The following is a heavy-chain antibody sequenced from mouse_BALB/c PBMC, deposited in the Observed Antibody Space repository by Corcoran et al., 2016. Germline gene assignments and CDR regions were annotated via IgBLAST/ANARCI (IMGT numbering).Heavy chain of an antibody. V-gene: IGHV14-1*02. CDR3: ASIYYDYAWFAY. D-gene: IGHD2-4*01. CDR1: GFNIKDYY. J-gene: IGHJ3*01. CDR2: IDPENGNT. Sequence: EVQLQQSGAELVRPGALVKLSCKASGFNIKDYYMHWVKQRPEQGLEWIGWIDPENGNTIYEPKFQGKASITADTSSNTAYLQLSSLTSEDTAVYYCASIYYDYAWFAYWGQGTLVTVSA.